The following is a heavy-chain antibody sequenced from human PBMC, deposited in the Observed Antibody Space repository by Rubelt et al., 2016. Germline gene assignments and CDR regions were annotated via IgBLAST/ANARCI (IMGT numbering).Heavy chain of an antibody. V-gene: IGHV1-2*02. Sequence: QMQLVQSGAEVKKPGASVKVSCKASGYTFTGYYMHWVRQAPGQGLEWMGWINPNSGGTNYAQKFQGRVTMTRDTSISTAYMELSRLRSDDTAVYYCARFAIGGHSSGYLFDYWGQGTLVTVSS. D-gene: IGHD3-22*01. J-gene: IGHJ4*02. CDR2: INPNSGGT. CDR3: ARFAIGGHSSGYLFDY. CDR1: GYTFTGYY.